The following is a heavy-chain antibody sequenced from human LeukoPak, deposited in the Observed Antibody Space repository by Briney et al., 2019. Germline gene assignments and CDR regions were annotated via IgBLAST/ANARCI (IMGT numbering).Heavy chain of an antibody. CDR2: IIPIFGTA. J-gene: IGHJ4*02. Sequence: GASVKVSCKASGGTFSSYAISWVRQAPGQGLEWMGGIIPIFGTANYAQKFQGRVTITADESTSTAYMELSSLRSEDTAVYYCASWHYESTLIVASDYWGQGTLVTVSS. CDR3: ASWHYESTLIVASDY. V-gene: IGHV1-69*13. D-gene: IGHD5-12*01. CDR1: GGTFSSYA.